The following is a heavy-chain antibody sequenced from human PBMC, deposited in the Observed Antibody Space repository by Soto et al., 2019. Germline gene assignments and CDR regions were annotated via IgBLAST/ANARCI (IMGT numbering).Heavy chain of an antibody. V-gene: IGHV1-24*01. Sequence: GASVKVSCKVSGYTLTELSMHWVRQAPGKGLEWMGGFDPEDGETIYAQKFQGRVTMTEDTSTDTAYMELSSLRSEDTAVYYCATDHYDFWSGYYKSYYWGQGTLVTVSS. J-gene: IGHJ4*02. CDR3: ATDHYDFWSGYYKSYY. CDR2: FDPEDGET. D-gene: IGHD3-3*01. CDR1: GYTLTELS.